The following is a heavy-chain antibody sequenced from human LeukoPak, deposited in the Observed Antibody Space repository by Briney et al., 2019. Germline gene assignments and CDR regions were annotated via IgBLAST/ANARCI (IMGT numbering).Heavy chain of an antibody. D-gene: IGHD3-16*01. CDR3: AREITGGAFDI. CDR1: GGSISSSSYY. Sequence: PSETLSLTCTVYGGSISSSSYYWGWIRQPPGKGLEWIGSIYYSGRTYYNPSLKSRVTISVDKSKNKVSLNLSSVTAADTAVYYCAREITGGAFDIWGQGTMVTVSS. V-gene: IGHV4-39*07. J-gene: IGHJ3*02. CDR2: IYYSGRT.